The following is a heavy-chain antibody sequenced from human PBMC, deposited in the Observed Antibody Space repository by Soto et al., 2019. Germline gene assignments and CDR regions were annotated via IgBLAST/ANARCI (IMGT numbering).Heavy chain of an antibody. CDR2: IWSDGNNK. CDR3: ERDSSNYYYYGMDV. CDR1: GFTFSNYG. V-gene: IGHV3-33*01. Sequence: PGGSLRLSCAASGFTFSNYGMHWVRQAPGKGLEWVALIWSDGNNKYYADSVKGRFTISRDNSKNTQYLQMNSLRAEDTDVYYCERDSSNYYYYGMDVWGQGTTVTVSS. J-gene: IGHJ6*02. D-gene: IGHD4-4*01.